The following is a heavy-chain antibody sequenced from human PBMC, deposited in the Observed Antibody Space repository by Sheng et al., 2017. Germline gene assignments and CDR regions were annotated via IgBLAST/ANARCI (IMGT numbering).Heavy chain of an antibody. V-gene: IGHV3-73*02. CDR3: TRLHHAAVAGEGDY. CDR1: GFTFSGSA. J-gene: IGHJ4*01. D-gene: IGHD6-19*01. CDR2: IRSKANSYAT. Sequence: EVQLVESRGGLVQPGGSRRNYSCAASGFTFSGSAMHWVRQASGKGLEWVGRIRSKANSYATAYAASVKGRFTISRDDSKNTAYLQMNSLKTEDTAVYYCTRLHHAAVAGEGDYWG.